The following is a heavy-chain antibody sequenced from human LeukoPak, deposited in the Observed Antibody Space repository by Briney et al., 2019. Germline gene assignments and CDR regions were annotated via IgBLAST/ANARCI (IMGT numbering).Heavy chain of an antibody. CDR1: GYTFTTQA. D-gene: IGHD1-26*01. V-gene: IGHV7-4-1*02. Sequence: ASVKVSCKASGYTFTTQAMNWVRQAPGQQGLERMGWIHTNTGNPTYAQDFTGRFLFSLDTSVNTAYLHFSGLKVEDTGLYYCTIGSYWGQGTLVTVSS. CDR3: TIGSY. J-gene: IGHJ4*02. CDR2: IHTNTGNP.